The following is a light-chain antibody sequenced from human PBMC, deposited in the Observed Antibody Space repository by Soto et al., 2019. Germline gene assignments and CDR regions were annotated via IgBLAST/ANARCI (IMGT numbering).Light chain of an antibody. V-gene: IGKV3-11*01. Sequence: EIVSTQSPATLSLSPGERATLSCRASQSVGSYLAWYQQKPGQAPRLLIYDASSRATGIPARFSGSGSGTDFTLTISSLEPEDFAVYYCQQRSNWPLTFGGGTKVDIK. J-gene: IGKJ4*01. CDR2: DAS. CDR1: QSVGSY. CDR3: QQRSNWPLT.